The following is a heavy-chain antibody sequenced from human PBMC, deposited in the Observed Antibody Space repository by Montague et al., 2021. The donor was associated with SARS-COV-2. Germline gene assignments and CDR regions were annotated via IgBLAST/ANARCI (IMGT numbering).Heavy chain of an antibody. Sequence: SETLSLTCTVSGGSISSSSYYWGWIRQRAGKGLEWIGSIYYSGSTYYKSSLKSRVTISVDTSKNQFSLKLSSVTAVDTAVYYCARLDAVWLRTDNWFDPWGQGTLVTVSS. CDR3: ARLDAVWLRTDNWFDP. J-gene: IGHJ5*02. CDR1: GGSISSSSYY. V-gene: IGHV4-39*01. CDR2: IYYSGST. D-gene: IGHD5-12*01.